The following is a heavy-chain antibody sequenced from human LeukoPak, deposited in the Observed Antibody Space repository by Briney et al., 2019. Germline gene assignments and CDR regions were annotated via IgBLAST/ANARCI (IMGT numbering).Heavy chain of an antibody. V-gene: IGHV3-21*01. J-gene: IGHJ3*02. CDR2: ISSSSSYI. CDR1: GFTFSSYS. CDR3: ARDLKGYCSSTSCPTRAFDI. Sequence: GGSLRLSCAASGFTFSSYSMNWVRQAPGKGLEWVSSISSSSSYIYYADSVKGRFTISRDNAKNSLYLQMNSLRAEDTAVYYCARDLKGYCSSTSCPTRAFDIWGQGTMVTVSS. D-gene: IGHD2-2*01.